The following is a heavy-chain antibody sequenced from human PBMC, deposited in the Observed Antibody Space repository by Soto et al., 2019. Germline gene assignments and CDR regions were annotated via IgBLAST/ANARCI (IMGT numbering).Heavy chain of an antibody. CDR1: GYTFTSYG. CDR3: AREKGVRGGSGSYLVSVY. J-gene: IGHJ4*02. Sequence: ASVKVSCKASGYTFTSYGISWVRQAPGQGLEWMGWISAYNGNTNYAQKLQGRVTMTTDTSTSTAYMELRSLRSDDTAVYYCAREKGVRGGSGSYLVSVYWGQGTLVTVSS. D-gene: IGHD3-10*01. CDR2: ISAYNGNT. V-gene: IGHV1-18*01.